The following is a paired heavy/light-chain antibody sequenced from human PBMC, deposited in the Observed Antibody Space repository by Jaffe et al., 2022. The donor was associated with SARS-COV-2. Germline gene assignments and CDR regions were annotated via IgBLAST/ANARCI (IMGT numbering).Light chain of an antibody. Sequence: QSALTQPASVSGSPGQSITISCTGTSNDVGSYNLVSWYQQLPGKAPKLMIYEVTQRPSGVSNRFSGSKSGNTASLTISGLQAEDEADYYCCSYARSSTWVFGGGTKLTVL. J-gene: IGLJ3*02. V-gene: IGLV2-23*02. CDR1: SNDVGSYNL. CDR2: EVT. CDR3: CSYARSSTWV.
Heavy chain of an antibody. J-gene: IGHJ4*02. V-gene: IGHV1-18*01. Sequence: QVQLVQSGAEVKKPGASVKVSCKGSGYTFAAYGIGWVRQAPGQGLEWMGWIGPYNGDTNYAQNLQGRVTMTTDTSTSTAYMELRSLRSDDTAVYYCARFWSGYLPDDWGQGTPVTVSS. CDR1: GYTFAAYG. CDR2: IGPYNGDT. CDR3: ARFWSGYLPDD. D-gene: IGHD3-3*01.